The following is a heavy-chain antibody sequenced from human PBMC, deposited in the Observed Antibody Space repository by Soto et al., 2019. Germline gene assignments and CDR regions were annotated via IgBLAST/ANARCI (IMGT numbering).Heavy chain of an antibody. D-gene: IGHD3-22*01. V-gene: IGHV1-69*13. CDR2: IIPIFGTA. Sequence: SVKVSCKASGGTFSSYAISWVRQAPGQGLEWMGGIIPIFGTANYAQKFQGRVMITADESTSTAYMELSSLRSEDTAVYYCARDDGSSGYYHGSYFDYWGQGTLVTVSS. J-gene: IGHJ4*02. CDR3: ARDDGSSGYYHGSYFDY. CDR1: GGTFSSYA.